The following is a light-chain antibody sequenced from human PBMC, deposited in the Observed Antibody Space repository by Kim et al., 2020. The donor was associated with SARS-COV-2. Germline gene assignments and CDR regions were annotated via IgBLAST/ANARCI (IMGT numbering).Light chain of an antibody. CDR3: AAWDDSLNGWV. CDR1: SSNIGSNT. J-gene: IGLJ3*02. CDR2: RNN. V-gene: IGLV1-44*01. Sequence: QSVLTQPPSASGTPGQRVTISCSGSSSNIGSNTVNWYQQLPGTAPKLLIYRNNQRPSGVPDRFSGSMSGTSASLAISGLQSEDEADYYCAAWDDSLNGWVFGGGTKLTVL.